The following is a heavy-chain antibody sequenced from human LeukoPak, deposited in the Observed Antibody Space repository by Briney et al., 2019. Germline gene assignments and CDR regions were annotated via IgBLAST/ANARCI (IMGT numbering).Heavy chain of an antibody. D-gene: IGHD2-2*02. CDR2: ISGSAGAT. CDR1: GFTVSSNY. CDR3: AKDSCLRTNPSCYRSAENYHYYYMDV. J-gene: IGHJ6*03. Sequence: PGGSLRLSCAASGFTVSSNYMSWVRQAPGKGLESVAAISGSAGATHYADSVKGRFTISRDNSKNTLYLHMSSLRAEDTAVYFCAKDSCLRTNPSCYRSAENYHYYYMDVWGKGTTVTVSS. V-gene: IGHV3-23*01.